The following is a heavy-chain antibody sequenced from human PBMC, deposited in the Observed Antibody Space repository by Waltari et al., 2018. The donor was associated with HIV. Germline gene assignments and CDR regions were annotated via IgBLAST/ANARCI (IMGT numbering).Heavy chain of an antibody. V-gene: IGHV3-33*01. Sequence: CAASGFTFSNYGMHWVRQAPGKGLEWVAVIWYDGSNKYYADSVKGRFTSSRDNSKNTLYLQMNSLRAEDTAVYYCARAYYGSPSYYFDYWGQGTLVTVSS. CDR1: GFTFSNYG. J-gene: IGHJ4*02. D-gene: IGHD1-26*01. CDR3: ARAYYGSPSYYFDY. CDR2: IWYDGSNK.